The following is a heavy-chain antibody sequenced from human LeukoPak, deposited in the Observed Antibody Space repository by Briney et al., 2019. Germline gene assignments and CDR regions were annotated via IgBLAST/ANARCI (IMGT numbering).Heavy chain of an antibody. CDR2: ISYDGSNK. D-gene: IGHD4-17*01. Sequence: GGSLRLSCAASGFTFSSYGMHGVRQAPGKGLEWVAVISYDGSNKYYADSVKGRFTISRDNSKNTLYLQMNSLRAEDTAVYYCAKFSEDVYGDFLDYWGQGTLVTVSS. J-gene: IGHJ4*02. V-gene: IGHV3-30*18. CDR1: GFTFSSYG. CDR3: AKFSEDVYGDFLDY.